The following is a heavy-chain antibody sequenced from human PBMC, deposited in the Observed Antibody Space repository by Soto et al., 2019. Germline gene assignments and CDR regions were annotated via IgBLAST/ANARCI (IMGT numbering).Heavy chain of an antibody. Sequence: SETLSLTCTVSGGSIISGGYYWIWIRQHPGKGLEWIGYIYYSGSTYYNPSLKSRVTISVDTSKNQFSLKLSSVTAADTAVYYCARDSPSMVRGVIIGNRMDVWGQGTTVTVSS. J-gene: IGHJ6*02. CDR1: GGSIISGGYY. CDR3: ARDSPSMVRGVIIGNRMDV. CDR2: IYYSGST. V-gene: IGHV4-31*03. D-gene: IGHD3-10*01.